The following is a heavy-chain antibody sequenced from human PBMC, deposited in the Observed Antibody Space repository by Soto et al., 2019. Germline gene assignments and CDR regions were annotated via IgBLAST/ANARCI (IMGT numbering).Heavy chain of an antibody. CDR3: ARELELRGWYFDL. V-gene: IGHV1-69*12. Sequence: QVQLVQSGAEVKKPGSSVKGACKASGGTFSSDAISWVRQAPERGLEWMGGIIPIFGTANYAQKFQGRVTITADESTSTAYMELSSLRSEDTAVYYCARELELRGWYFDLWGRGTLVTVSS. J-gene: IGHJ2*01. D-gene: IGHD1-7*01. CDR2: IIPIFGTA. CDR1: GGTFSSDA.